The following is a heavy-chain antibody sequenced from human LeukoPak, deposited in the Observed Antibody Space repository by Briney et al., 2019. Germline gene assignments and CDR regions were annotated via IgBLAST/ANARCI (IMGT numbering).Heavy chain of an antibody. V-gene: IGHV1-18*01. J-gene: IGHJ4*02. D-gene: IGHD3-22*01. CDR3: ARRVVAPSQFDDY. CDR2: ISAYNGNS. CDR1: GYTFISYG. Sequence: ASVKVSCKASGYTFISYGVSWVRQAPGQGLEWMGWISAYNGNSNYAQKLQGRVTMTTDTSTSTAYMELRSLRSDDTAVYYCARRVVAPSQFDDYWGQGTLVTVSS.